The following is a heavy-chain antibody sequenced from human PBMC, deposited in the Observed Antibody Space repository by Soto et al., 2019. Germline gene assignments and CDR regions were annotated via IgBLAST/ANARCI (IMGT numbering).Heavy chain of an antibody. CDR3: AKEIFAAAYAETSAFDL. CDR2: IWFDGRND. CDR1: GLTFRTYL. J-gene: IGHJ4*02. V-gene: IGHV3-33*06. Sequence: GGSLRLSCVAAGLTFRTYLMHWVRHAPQKGLEMGALIWFDGRNDYYVESVKGRFTASRDNSKNTLYLQMNSLRAEDTGRYFCAKEIFAAAYAETSAFDLWGQGTLVTVSS. D-gene: IGHD2-8*01.